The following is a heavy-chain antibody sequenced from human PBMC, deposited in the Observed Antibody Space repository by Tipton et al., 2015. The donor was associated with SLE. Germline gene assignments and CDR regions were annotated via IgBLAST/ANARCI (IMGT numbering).Heavy chain of an antibody. D-gene: IGHD2-15*01. V-gene: IGHV4-39*07. J-gene: IGHJ3*02. Sequence: LRLSCNVSGASISSSDYSWGWMRQPPGEGLEWIGTIYYNVGTHSNPSLKSRVSISVDTSKNQFSLRLSAVTAADTAVYYCATGGDLVEEGALGIWGRGTVVTVSS. CDR3: ATGGDLVEEGALGI. CDR1: GASISSSDYS. CDR2: IYYNVGT.